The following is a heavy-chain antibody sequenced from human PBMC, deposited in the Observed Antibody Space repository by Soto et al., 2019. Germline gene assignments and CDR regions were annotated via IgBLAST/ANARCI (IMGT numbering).Heavy chain of an antibody. CDR3: AKVIRVGATTYYYGMDV. V-gene: IGHV3-30*18. D-gene: IGHD1-26*01. CDR2: ISYDGSNK. J-gene: IGHJ6*02. Sequence: GGSLRLSCAASGFTFSSYGMHWVRQAPGKGLEWVAVISYDGSNKYYADSVKGRFTISRDNSKNTLYLQMNSLRAEDTAVYYCAKVIRVGATTYYYGMDVRGQGTTVTVSS. CDR1: GFTFSSYG.